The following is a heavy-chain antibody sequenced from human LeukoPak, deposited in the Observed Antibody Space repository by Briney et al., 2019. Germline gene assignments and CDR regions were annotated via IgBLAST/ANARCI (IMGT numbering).Heavy chain of an antibody. CDR2: IDNDGSST. CDR1: GFTFSSYW. Sequence: PGGSLRLSCAASGFTFSSYWMQWVRQAPGKGLVWVSRIDNDGSSTTSADSVEGRFTISRDNAKNTLYLQMNSLRAEDTAVYYCATGIAVAGTRAFDIWGQGTMVTVSS. CDR3: ATGIAVAGTRAFDI. D-gene: IGHD6-19*01. V-gene: IGHV3-74*01. J-gene: IGHJ3*02.